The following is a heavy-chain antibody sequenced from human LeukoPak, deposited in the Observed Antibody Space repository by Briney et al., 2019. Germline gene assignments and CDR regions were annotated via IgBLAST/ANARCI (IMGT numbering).Heavy chain of an antibody. V-gene: IGHV4-38-2*01. Sequence: NASETLSLTCAVSGYSISSGYYWGWIRQPPGKGLEWIGSIYHSGSTYYNPSLKSRVTISVDTSKNQFSLKLSSVTAADTAVYYCARLRDSKTKSADYWGQGTLVTASS. CDR2: IYHSGST. CDR3: ARLRDSKTKSADY. D-gene: IGHD2-21*02. CDR1: GYSISSGYY. J-gene: IGHJ4*02.